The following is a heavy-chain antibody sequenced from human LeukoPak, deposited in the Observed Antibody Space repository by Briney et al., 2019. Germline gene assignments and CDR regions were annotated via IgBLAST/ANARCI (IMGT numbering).Heavy chain of an antibody. V-gene: IGHV5-51*01. CDR1: GYSFTSYW. J-gene: IGHJ5*02. CDR2: IYPGDSDT. D-gene: IGHD4-17*01. CDR3: ARSDYRDYVLLDWFDP. Sequence: GESLQISCQGSGYSFTSYWIGWVRQMPGKGLEWMGIIYPGDSDTRYSPSFQGQVTISADKSISTAYLQWSSLKASDTAMYYCARSDYRDYVLLDWFDPWGQGTLVTVSS.